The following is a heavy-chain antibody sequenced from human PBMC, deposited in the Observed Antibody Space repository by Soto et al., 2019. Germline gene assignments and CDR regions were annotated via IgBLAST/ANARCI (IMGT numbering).Heavy chain of an antibody. D-gene: IGHD6-13*01. CDR3: ARGPQPNPNWFDP. V-gene: IGHV3-74*01. J-gene: IGHJ5*02. Sequence: GGSLRLSCAASGFTFSSYWMHWVRQAPGKGLVWVSRINSDGSSTSYADSVKGRFTISRDNAKNTLYLQMNSLRAEDTAVSSCARGPQPNPNWFDPWGQGTLVTVSS. CDR1: GFTFSSYW. CDR2: INSDGSST.